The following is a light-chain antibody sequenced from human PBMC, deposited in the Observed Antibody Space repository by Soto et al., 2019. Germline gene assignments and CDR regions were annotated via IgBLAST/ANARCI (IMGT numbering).Light chain of an antibody. V-gene: IGKV4-1*01. CDR3: QQYYSSPWT. CDR1: QSVLYTSHNKNY. J-gene: IGKJ1*01. Sequence: DIVMTQSPDSLAVSLGERATINCKSSQSVLYTSHNKNYLAWYRQKPGQSPKLLIYWASTRESGVPDRFSGSGYGTDFTLTICSLQAEDVAVYYCQQYYSSPWTFGQGNTVEIK. CDR2: WAS.